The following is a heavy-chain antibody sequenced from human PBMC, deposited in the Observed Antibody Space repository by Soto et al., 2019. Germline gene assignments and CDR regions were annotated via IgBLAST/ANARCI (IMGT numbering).Heavy chain of an antibody. V-gene: IGHV4-34*02. CDR2: VDNRGST. Sequence: QVHLQQRGAGLLKPSETLSLNCIVSGESFSGYYWSWIRQTPGMGLEWIGEVDNRGSTTYNPSLKSRASISIDSSKNLFSLELTSVSAADTALYFCARYEYGNSLYGVDVWGQGTRVTVSS. CDR3: ARYEYGNSLYGVDV. D-gene: IGHD1-7*01. J-gene: IGHJ6*02. CDR1: GESFSGYY.